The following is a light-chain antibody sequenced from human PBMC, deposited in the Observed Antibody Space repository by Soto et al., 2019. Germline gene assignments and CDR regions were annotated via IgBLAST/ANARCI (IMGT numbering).Light chain of an antibody. CDR1: QGISNY. CDR3: QKYNSAPWT. Sequence: DIQMTQSPSSLSASVGDRVTITCRASQGISNYLAWYQQQPGKVPKLLIYVASTLQSGVPSWFSGSGSGTDFTLNISSLQPEDVATYYCQKYNSAPWTFGQGTKVEIK. CDR2: VAS. J-gene: IGKJ1*01. V-gene: IGKV1-27*01.